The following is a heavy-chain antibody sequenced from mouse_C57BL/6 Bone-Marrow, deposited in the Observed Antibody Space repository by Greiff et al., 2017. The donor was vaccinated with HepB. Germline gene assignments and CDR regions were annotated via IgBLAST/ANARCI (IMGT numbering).Heavy chain of an antibody. J-gene: IGHJ3*01. CDR3: ARDYGSSPAWFAY. Sequence: QEQLKESGPGLVQPSQSLFITCTVSGFSLTSYCVHWVRQSPGKGLEWLGVIWSGESTDYNAAFISRLSISKDNSKSQVFFKMNSLQADDTAIYYCARDYGSSPAWFAYWGQGTLVTVSA. CDR2: IWSGEST. V-gene: IGHV2-2*01. D-gene: IGHD1-1*01. CDR1: GFSLTSYC.